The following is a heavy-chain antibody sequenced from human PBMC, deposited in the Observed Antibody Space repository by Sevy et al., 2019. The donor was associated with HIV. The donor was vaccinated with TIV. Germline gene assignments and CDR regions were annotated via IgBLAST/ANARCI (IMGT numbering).Heavy chain of an antibody. D-gene: IGHD3-16*02. Sequence: GGSLRLSCEASGFTFSSYSMNWVRQAPGKGLEWVSSISSSSSYIYYADSVKGRFTISRDNAKNSLYLQMNSLRAEDTAVYYCARDRDYIWGSYPKGYYYYGMDVWGQGTTVTVSS. CDR3: ARDRDYIWGSYPKGYYYYGMDV. V-gene: IGHV3-21*01. CDR2: ISSSSSYI. CDR1: GFTFSSYS. J-gene: IGHJ6*02.